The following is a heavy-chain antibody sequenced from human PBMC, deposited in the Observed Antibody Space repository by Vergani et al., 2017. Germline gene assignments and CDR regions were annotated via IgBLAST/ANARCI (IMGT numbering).Heavy chain of an antibody. CDR2: IYYSGST. CDR1: GGSISSYY. J-gene: IGHJ6*03. Sequence: QVQLQGSGPGLVKPSETLSLTCTVSGGSISSYYWSWIRQPPGKGLEWIGYIYYSGSTNYNPSLKSRVTISVDTSKNQFSLKLSSVTAADTAVYYCARQSPYYYGSGSYLGYYYYMDVWGKGTTVTVSS. CDR3: ARQSPYYYGSGSYLGYYYYMDV. V-gene: IGHV4-59*01. D-gene: IGHD3-10*01.